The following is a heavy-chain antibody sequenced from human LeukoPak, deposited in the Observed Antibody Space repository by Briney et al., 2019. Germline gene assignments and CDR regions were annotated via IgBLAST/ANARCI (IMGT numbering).Heavy chain of an antibody. V-gene: IGHV4-59*08. CDR3: ARQGSGWQEYYYYYYYMDV. D-gene: IGHD6-19*01. CDR2: IYYTGST. J-gene: IGHJ6*03. Sequence: SETLSLTCTVSGGSISSYYWSWIRQPPGKGLEWIGYIYYTGSTSYNPSLKSRVTISVDTSKNQFSLKLSSVTAADTAVYYCARQGSGWQEYYYYYYYMDVWGKGTTVTISS. CDR1: GGSISSYY.